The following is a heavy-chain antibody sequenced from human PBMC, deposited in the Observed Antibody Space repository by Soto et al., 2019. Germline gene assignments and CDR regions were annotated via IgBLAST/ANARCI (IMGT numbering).Heavy chain of an antibody. V-gene: IGHV1-58*01. CDR1: GFTFTSSA. Sequence: SVKVSCKASGFTFTSSAVQWVRQARGQRLEWIGWIVFGSGNTNYAQKFQERVTITSDMSTSTAYTELSILRSDDTAVYYCAALRPYSEYSYYYGMDVWGQGTTVTVSS. CDR2: IVFGSGNT. J-gene: IGHJ6*02. D-gene: IGHD2-21*01. CDR3: AALRPYSEYSYYYGMDV.